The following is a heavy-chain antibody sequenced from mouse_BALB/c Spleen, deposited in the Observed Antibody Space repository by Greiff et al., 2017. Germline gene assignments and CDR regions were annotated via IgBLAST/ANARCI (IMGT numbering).Heavy chain of an antibody. CDR1: GFNIKDTY. V-gene: IGHV14-3*02. D-gene: IGHD1-1*01. J-gene: IGHJ2*01. Sequence: EVQLQQSGAELVKPGASVKLSCTASGFNIKDTYMHWVKQRPEQGLEWIGRIDPANGNTKYDPKFQGKATITADTSSNTAYLQLSSLTSEDTAVYYCARNYGSSYGYLDYWGQGTTLTVSS. CDR2: IDPANGNT. CDR3: ARNYGSSYGYLDY.